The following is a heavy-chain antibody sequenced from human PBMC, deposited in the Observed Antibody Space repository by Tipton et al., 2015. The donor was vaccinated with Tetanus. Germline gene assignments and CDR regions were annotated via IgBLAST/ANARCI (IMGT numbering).Heavy chain of an antibody. CDR2: ISGSGAKT. J-gene: IGHJ5*02. Sequence: SLRLSCTTSGFIFTNHAMSWVRQAPGKGLEWISVISGSGAKTYYTDSVKGRFTISRDNSRNILFLQMSGLRAEDTAPYYCAKRDSGDDTGPPIFDPWGQGTLVTVSS. V-gene: IGHV3-23*01. D-gene: IGHD3-3*02. CDR1: GFIFTNHA. CDR3: AKRDSGDDTGPPIFDP.